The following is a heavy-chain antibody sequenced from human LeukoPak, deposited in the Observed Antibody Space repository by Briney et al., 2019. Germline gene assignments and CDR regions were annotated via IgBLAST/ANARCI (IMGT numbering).Heavy chain of an antibody. V-gene: IGHV1-2*02. CDR1: GYTFTGYY. Sequence: ASVKVSCKASGYTFTGYYMHWVRQAPGRGLEWMGWINPNSGGTNYAQKFQGRVTMTRDTSISTAYMELSRLRSDDTAVYYCARGPLLYYDFWSGYYDYWGQGTLVTVSS. CDR2: INPNSGGT. CDR3: ARGPLLYYDFWSGYYDY. J-gene: IGHJ4*02. D-gene: IGHD3-3*01.